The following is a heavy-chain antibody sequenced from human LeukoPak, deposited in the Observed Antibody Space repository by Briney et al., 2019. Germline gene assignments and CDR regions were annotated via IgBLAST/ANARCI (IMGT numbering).Heavy chain of an antibody. J-gene: IGHJ6*02. CDR1: GFTFSSYE. V-gene: IGHV3-48*03. Sequence: SGGSLRLSCAASGFTFSSYEMNWVRLAPGKGLEWVSYISRSGSTIYYADSVKGRFTISRDNAKSSLYLQMNSLRAEDTAVYYCARDGVVYGDYELSYYYGMDVWGQGTTVTVSS. CDR3: ARDGVVYGDYELSYYYGMDV. D-gene: IGHD4-17*01. CDR2: ISRSGSTI.